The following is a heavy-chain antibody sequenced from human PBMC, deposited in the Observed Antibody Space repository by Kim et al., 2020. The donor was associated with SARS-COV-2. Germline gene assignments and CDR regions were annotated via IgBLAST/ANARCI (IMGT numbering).Heavy chain of an antibody. J-gene: IGHJ3*01. V-gene: IGHV3-7*01. D-gene: IGHD5-12*01. CDR3: ARDGYNLDAFDV. CDR2: K. Sequence: KSCVASLKVRVTVSRDNAKNSRYLQMNSLRAEDTAVYYCARDGYNLDAFDVWGQGTMVTVSS.